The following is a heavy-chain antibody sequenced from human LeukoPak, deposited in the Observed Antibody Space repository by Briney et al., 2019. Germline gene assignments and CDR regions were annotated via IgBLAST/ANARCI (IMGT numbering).Heavy chain of an antibody. Sequence: PGGSLGLSCAASGFTFNTYAMSWVRQAPGKGLEWVSGVSGSGGNTYYTDSVKGRFTISRDNSKNTLYLEMNSLRAEDTAVYYCARDRCGDICFYGLDVWGQGTTVSVSS. CDR2: VSGSGGNT. V-gene: IGHV3-23*01. J-gene: IGHJ6*02. CDR1: GFTFNTYA. CDR3: ARDRCGDICFYGLDV. D-gene: IGHD2-21*01.